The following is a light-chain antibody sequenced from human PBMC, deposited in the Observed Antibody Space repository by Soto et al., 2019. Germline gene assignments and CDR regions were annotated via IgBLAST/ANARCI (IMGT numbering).Light chain of an antibody. Sequence: EIVLTQSPGTLSLSPGERATLSCRASQSISSGFLAWYQQKPGQAPRLLIYGTRRAPGIPDTFSGSGSGTDFTLTISRLEPEDFAVYYCQRYNNWPLTFGGGTKVDIK. CDR3: QRYNNWPLT. V-gene: IGKV3-20*01. CDR2: GT. CDR1: QSISSGF. J-gene: IGKJ4*01.